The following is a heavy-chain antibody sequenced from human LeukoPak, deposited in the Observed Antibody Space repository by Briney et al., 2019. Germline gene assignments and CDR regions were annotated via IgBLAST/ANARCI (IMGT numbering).Heavy chain of an antibody. CDR2: ISAYNGNT. CDR1: GYTFTSYG. V-gene: IGHV1-18*01. CDR3: ARDPLYYDFWSGPPMDY. D-gene: IGHD3-3*01. Sequence: ASVKVSCKASGYTFTSYGISWVRQAPGQGLEWMGWISAYNGNTNYAQKLQGRVTMTTDTSTSTAYMELRSLRSDDTAVYYCARDPLYYDFWSGPPMDYWGQGTLVTVSS. J-gene: IGHJ4*02.